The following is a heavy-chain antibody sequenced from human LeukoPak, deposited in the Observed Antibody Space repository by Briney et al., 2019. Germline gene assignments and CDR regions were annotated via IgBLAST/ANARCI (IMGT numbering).Heavy chain of an antibody. J-gene: IGHJ4*02. V-gene: IGHV1-18*01. CDR1: GGTFSSYA. D-gene: IGHD3-16*01. CDR3: ARMETLYSRPDY. CDR2: ISAYNGNT. Sequence: EASVKVSCKASGGTFSSYAISWVRQAPGQGLEWMGWISAYNGNTNYAQKLQGRVTMTTDTSTSTAYMELRSLRSDDTAVYYCARMETLYSRPDYWGQGTLVTVSS.